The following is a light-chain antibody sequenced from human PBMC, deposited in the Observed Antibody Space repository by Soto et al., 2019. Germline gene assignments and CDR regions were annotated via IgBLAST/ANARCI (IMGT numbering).Light chain of an antibody. Sequence: TKNPATRSLAPGERVTLSCRASESVSTNLAWYQQKAGQAPRLLIYGASTRATGIPDRFSGSGSGTDFTLTISRLDPEDFAVYFCQQYGSSPRTFGQGSKVAIK. CDR2: GAS. J-gene: IGKJ1*01. CDR3: QQYGSSPRT. V-gene: IGKV3-20*01. CDR1: ESVSTN.